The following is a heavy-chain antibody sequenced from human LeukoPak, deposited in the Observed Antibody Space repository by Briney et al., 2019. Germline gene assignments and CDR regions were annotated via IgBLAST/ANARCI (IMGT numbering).Heavy chain of an antibody. J-gene: IGHJ4*02. Sequence: SETLSLTCTVSGGSISSYYWSWIRQPAGKGLEWIGRIYTSGGTTYNPSLKSRVTMSVDKSKNQLSLKLSSVTAADTAMYYCARDRPVGDYYGSGSYSLDYWGQGTLVTVSS. CDR2: IYTSGGT. V-gene: IGHV4-4*07. CDR3: ARDRPVGDYYGSGSYSLDY. CDR1: GGSISSYY. D-gene: IGHD3-10*01.